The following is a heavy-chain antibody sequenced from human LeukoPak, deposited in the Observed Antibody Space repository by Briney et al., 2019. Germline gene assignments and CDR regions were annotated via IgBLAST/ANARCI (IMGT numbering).Heavy chain of an antibody. Sequence: GGSLRLSCAASGFTFSSYGMHWVRQAPGKGLEWVAVISYDGSNKYYADSVKGRFTISRDNSKNTLYLQMNSLRAGDTAVYYCAKADGYCSSTSCQYFDYWGQGTLVTVSS. CDR1: GFTFSSYG. J-gene: IGHJ4*02. CDR3: AKADGYCSSTSCQYFDY. V-gene: IGHV3-30*18. CDR2: ISYDGSNK. D-gene: IGHD2-2*03.